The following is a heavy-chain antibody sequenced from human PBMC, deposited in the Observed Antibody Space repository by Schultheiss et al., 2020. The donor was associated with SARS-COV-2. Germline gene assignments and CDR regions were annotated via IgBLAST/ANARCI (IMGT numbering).Heavy chain of an antibody. D-gene: IGHD6-13*01. CDR1: GFTFSNAW. Sequence: GGSLRLSCSASGFTFSNAWMSWVRQAPGKGLEWVAVISYDGSNKYYADSVKGRFTVSRDNAKNSLYLQMTSLRDEDTAVYYCASHPGSSWFHYWGQGTLVTVAS. J-gene: IGHJ4*02. V-gene: IGHV3-30-3*01. CDR2: ISYDGSNK. CDR3: ASHPGSSWFHY.